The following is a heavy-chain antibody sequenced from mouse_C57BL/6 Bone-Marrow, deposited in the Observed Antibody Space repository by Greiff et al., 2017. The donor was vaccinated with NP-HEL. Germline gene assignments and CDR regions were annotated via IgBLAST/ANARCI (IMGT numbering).Heavy chain of an antibody. D-gene: IGHD2-2*01. CDR2: IYPSDSET. CDR1: GYTFTSYW. CDR3: AKSTMVTPWFAY. Sequence: QVQLQQPGAELVRPGSSVKLSCKASGYTFTSYWMDWVKQRPGQGLEWIGNIYPSDSETHYNQKFKDKATLTVAKSSSTAYMQLSSLTSEDSAVYYCAKSTMVTPWFAYWGQGTLVTVSA. V-gene: IGHV1-61*01. J-gene: IGHJ3*01.